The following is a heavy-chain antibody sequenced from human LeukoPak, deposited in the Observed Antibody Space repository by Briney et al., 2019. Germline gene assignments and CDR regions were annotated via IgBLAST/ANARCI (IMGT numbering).Heavy chain of an antibody. CDR3: AKYSGTYRDY. J-gene: IGHJ4*02. CDR2: VSSSSTYI. CDR1: GFTFSSSN. D-gene: IGHD1-26*01. V-gene: IGHV3-21*01. Sequence: GGSLRLSRAASGFTFSSSNMNWVRRAPGRGLEWVSSVSSSSTYIFYADSVKGRFTISRDNAKNSLYLQMNSLRAEDTAVYYCAKYSGTYRDYWGQGTLVTVSS.